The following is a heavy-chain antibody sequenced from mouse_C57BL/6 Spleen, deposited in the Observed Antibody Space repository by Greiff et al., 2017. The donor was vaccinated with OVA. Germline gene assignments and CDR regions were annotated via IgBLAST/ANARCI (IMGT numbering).Heavy chain of an antibody. Sequence: QVQLQQPGAKLVKPGASVKLSCKASGYTFTSYWMHWVKQRPGQGLEWIGMIHPNSGSTNYNEKFKSKATLTVDKSSSTAYMQLSSLTSEDSAVYYCAREPTVVATNYWGQGTTLTVSS. D-gene: IGHD1-1*01. J-gene: IGHJ2*01. CDR2: IHPNSGST. CDR1: GYTFTSYW. CDR3: AREPTVVATNY. V-gene: IGHV1-64*01.